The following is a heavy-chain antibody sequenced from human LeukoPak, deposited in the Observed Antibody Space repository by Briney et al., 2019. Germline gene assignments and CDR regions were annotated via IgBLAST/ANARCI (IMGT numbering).Heavy chain of an antibody. Sequence: GGSLRLSCAASGLIFRNAWMTWVRQVPGKGLEWVGRIKSKGHGGAIDYAAPVIGRFKISRDDSTDTVYLQMNSLKTEDTALYYCTTLSRLSEDYTDSWGQGVLVTVSS. CDR1: GLIFRNAW. V-gene: IGHV3-15*01. J-gene: IGHJ4*02. CDR2: IKSKGHGGAI. CDR3: TTLSRLSEDYTDS.